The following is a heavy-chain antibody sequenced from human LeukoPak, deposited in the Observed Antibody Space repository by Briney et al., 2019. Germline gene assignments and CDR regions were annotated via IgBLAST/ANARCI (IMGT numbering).Heavy chain of an antibody. J-gene: IGHJ5*02. V-gene: IGHV4-34*01. CDR1: GGSFNSCS. Sequence: SETLSLTCAVYGGSFNSCSLSWIRQPPGKGLEWIGEINHSGGTKYSPSLKSRVTISLDTSKTQFSLNLTSVTAADTAVYYCGRQRGAAAAHNWFDPWGQGTLVTVSS. CDR2: INHSGGT. CDR3: GRQRGAAAAHNWFDP. D-gene: IGHD6-13*01.